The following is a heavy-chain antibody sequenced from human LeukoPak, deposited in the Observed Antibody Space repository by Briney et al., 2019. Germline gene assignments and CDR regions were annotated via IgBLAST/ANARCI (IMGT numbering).Heavy chain of an antibody. Sequence: SETLSLTCTGSGGSISSYYWSWIRQPPGKGLEWIGYIYYSGSTNYNPSLKSRVTISVDTSKNQFSLKLSSVTAADTAVYYCARDRSGWRSDAFDIWGQGTMVTVSS. V-gene: IGHV4-59*01. CDR3: ARDRSGWRSDAFDI. D-gene: IGHD6-19*01. CDR2: IYYSGST. CDR1: GGSISSYY. J-gene: IGHJ3*02.